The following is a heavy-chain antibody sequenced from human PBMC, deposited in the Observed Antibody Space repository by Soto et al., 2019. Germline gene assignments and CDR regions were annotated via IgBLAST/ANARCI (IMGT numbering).Heavy chain of an antibody. CDR2: INHSGST. J-gene: IGHJ5*02. D-gene: IGHD3-10*01. CDR1: GGSFSGYY. Sequence: SETLSLTCAVYGGSFSGYYWSWIRQPPGKGLEWIGEINHSGSTNYNPSLKSRVTISVDTSKNQFSLKLSSVTAADTAVYYCARGWGLLWFGEFTNWFDPWGQGTLVTVS. V-gene: IGHV4-34*01. CDR3: ARGWGLLWFGEFTNWFDP.